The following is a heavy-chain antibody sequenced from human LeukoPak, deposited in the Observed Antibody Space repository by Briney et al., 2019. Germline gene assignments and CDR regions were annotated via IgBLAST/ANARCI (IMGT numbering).Heavy chain of an antibody. CDR2: IKQDGSEK. Sequence: PGGSLRLSCAASGFTFSNSWMSWVRQAPGKGLERVANIKQDGSEKTYVDSVKGRFTISRDNAKNSLYLQMNSLRAEDTAVYYCANHFPSSHSSGPTRYYYYGMDVWGQGTTVTVSS. CDR3: ANHFPSSHSSGPTRYYYYGMDV. V-gene: IGHV3-7*05. D-gene: IGHD6-19*01. J-gene: IGHJ6*02. CDR1: GFTFSNSW.